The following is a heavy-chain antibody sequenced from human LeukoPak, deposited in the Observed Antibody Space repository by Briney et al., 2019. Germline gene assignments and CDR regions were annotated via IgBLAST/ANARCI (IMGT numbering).Heavy chain of an antibody. Sequence: PGRSLRLSCAASGFTFSSYSMNWVRQAPGKGLEWVSSISSSSSYIYYADSVKGRFTISRDNAKNSLYLQMNSLRAEDTAVYYCARLVVVAPYAFDIWGQGTMVTVSS. CDR3: ARLVVVAPYAFDI. CDR1: GFTFSSYS. CDR2: ISSSSSYI. V-gene: IGHV3-21*01. D-gene: IGHD3-22*01. J-gene: IGHJ3*02.